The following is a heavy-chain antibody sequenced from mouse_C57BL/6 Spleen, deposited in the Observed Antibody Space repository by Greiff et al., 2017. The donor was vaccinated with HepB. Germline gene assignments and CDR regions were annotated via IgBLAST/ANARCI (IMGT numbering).Heavy chain of an antibody. CDR2: ISYDGSN. D-gene: IGHD2-1*01. Sequence: DVKLQESGPGLVKPSQSLSLTCSVTGYSITSGYYWNWIRQFPGNKLEWMGYISYDGSNNYNPSLKNRISITRDTSKNQFFLKLNSVTTEDTATYYCARMSYGNYGFDYWGQGTTLTVSS. CDR1: GYSITSGYY. CDR3: ARMSYGNYGFDY. J-gene: IGHJ2*01. V-gene: IGHV3-6*01.